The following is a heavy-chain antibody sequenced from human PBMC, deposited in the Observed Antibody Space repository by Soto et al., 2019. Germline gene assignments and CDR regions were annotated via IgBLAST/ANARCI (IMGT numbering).Heavy chain of an antibody. CDR1: GYTFTSYD. V-gene: IGHV1-8*01. J-gene: IGHJ5*02. Sequence: QVQLVQSGAEVKKPGASVKVSCKASGYTFTSYDINRVRQATGQGLEWMGWMNPNSGNTGYVQKFQGRVTMTRNTSISTAYMELSSLRSEDTAVYYCARARLVPAFAFDPWGQGTLVTVSS. CDR2: MNPNSGNT. CDR3: ARARLVPAFAFDP. D-gene: IGHD2-2*01.